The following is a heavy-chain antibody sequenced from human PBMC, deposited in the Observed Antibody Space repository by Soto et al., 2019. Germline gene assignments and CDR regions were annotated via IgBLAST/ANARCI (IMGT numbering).Heavy chain of an antibody. J-gene: IGHJ6*03. CDR3: ASVQRFGELLFPYYYYYMDV. V-gene: IGHV4-39*01. CDR1: GGSISSSSYY. D-gene: IGHD3-10*01. Sequence: SETLSLTCTVSGGSISSSSYYWGWIRQPPGKGLEWIGSIYYSGSTYYNPSLKSRVTISVDTSKNQFSLKLSSVTAADTAVYYCASVQRFGELLFPYYYYYMDVWGKGTTVTVSS. CDR2: IYYSGST.